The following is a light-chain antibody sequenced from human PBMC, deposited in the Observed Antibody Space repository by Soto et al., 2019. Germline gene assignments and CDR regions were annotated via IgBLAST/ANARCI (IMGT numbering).Light chain of an antibody. CDR3: SSYTPTRSYV. CDR2: EVS. V-gene: IGLV2-14*01. Sequence: QSVPTQPVSVSGSPGQSITISCTGTSDDIGGYNYVSWYQQHPGKAPKLMIYEVSYRPSGVSNRFSGSKSGSTAFLTTSGLQTDDEADYYCSSYTPTRSYVFGTGTKLTVL. J-gene: IGLJ1*01. CDR1: SDDIGGYNY.